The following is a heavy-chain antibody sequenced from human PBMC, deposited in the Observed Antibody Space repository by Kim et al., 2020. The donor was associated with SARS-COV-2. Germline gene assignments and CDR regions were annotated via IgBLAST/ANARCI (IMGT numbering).Heavy chain of an antibody. J-gene: IGHJ4*02. V-gene: IGHV4-34*01. D-gene: IGHD3-22*01. CDR2: INHSGST. CDR3: ARFKEEVSMIVVVISAVSSYADY. Sequence: SETLSLTCAVYGGSFSGYYWSWIRQPPGKGLEWIGEINHSGSTNYNPSLKSRVTISVDTSKNHYSLKLSSVTAADTADYYCARFKEEVSMIVVVISAVSSYADYWGQGTLVTVS. CDR1: GGSFSGYY.